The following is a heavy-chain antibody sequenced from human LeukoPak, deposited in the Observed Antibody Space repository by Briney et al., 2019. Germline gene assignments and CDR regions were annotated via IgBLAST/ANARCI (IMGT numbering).Heavy chain of an antibody. CDR3: ARDLDSSGYYRFHI. J-gene: IGHJ3*02. D-gene: IGHD3-22*01. Sequence: GASVKVSCKASGYDFTGFFMHWVRQAPGQGLEWMGIINPRGGSTNYAQKFQGRVTMTRDTSTSTVYMELSSLRSEDTAVYYCARDLDSSGYYRFHIWGQGTMVTVSS. V-gene: IGHV1-46*01. CDR1: GYDFTGFF. CDR2: INPRGGST.